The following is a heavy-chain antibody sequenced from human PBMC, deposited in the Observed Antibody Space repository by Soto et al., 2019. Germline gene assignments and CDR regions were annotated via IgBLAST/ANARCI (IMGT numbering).Heavy chain of an antibody. Sequence: SETLSLTCTVSGGSISSYYWSWIRQPPGKGLEWIGYIYYSGSTNYNPSLKSRVTISVDTSKNQFSLKLSSVTAADTAMYYCARVGGTEKGFDYWGQGTLVTVSS. J-gene: IGHJ4*02. D-gene: IGHD3-16*01. V-gene: IGHV4-59*01. CDR3: ARVGGTEKGFDY. CDR1: GGSISSYY. CDR2: IYYSGST.